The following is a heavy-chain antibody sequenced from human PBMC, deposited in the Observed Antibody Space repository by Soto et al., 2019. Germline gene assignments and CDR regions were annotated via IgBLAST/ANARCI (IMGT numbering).Heavy chain of an antibody. Sequence: QLQLQESGSGLVKPSQTLSLTCAVSGGSISGTXXXWXWIRQPPGKGLEWIGYIYDSGNTYYNPSLKSQFSISVDRSKNQFSLKLSSVTAADTAVYYCARGQGAAAGHSNFDYWGQGALVTVSS. J-gene: IGHJ4*02. CDR3: ARGQGAAAGHSNFDY. CDR2: IYDSGNT. CDR1: GGSISGTXXX. V-gene: IGHV4-30-2*01. D-gene: IGHD6-13*01.